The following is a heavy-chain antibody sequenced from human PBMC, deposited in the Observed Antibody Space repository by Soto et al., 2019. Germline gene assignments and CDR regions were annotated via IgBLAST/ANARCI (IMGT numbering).Heavy chain of an antibody. CDR3: AKREDY. V-gene: IGHV3-23*01. J-gene: IGHJ4*02. CDR2: ISNDGDR. CDR1: GFTFSSYA. Sequence: GRSLRLSCAASGFTFSSYAIYWVRQAPGKGLEWVSTISNDGDRYYADSVEGRFTISRDNSKDTLYLQMNSLRAEDTAVYYCAKREDYWGQGTLVTVSS.